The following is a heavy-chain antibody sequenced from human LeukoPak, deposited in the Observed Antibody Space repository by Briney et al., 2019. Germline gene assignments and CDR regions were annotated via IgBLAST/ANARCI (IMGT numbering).Heavy chain of an antibody. CDR1: GFTFSSYS. J-gene: IGHJ3*02. CDR3: ARYCSSTSCPYDAFDI. V-gene: IGHV3-21*01. Sequence: GGSLRLSCAASGFTFSSYSMNWVRQAPGKGLEWVSSISSSSSYIYYADSVKGRFTISRVNAKNSLYLQMNSLRAEDTAVYYCARYCSSTSCPYDAFDIWGQGTMVTVSS. D-gene: IGHD2-2*01. CDR2: ISSSSSYI.